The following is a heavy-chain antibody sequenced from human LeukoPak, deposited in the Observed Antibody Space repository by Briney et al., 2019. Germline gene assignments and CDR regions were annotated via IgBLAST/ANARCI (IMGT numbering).Heavy chain of an antibody. CDR2: IYYAAST. J-gene: IGHJ5*02. Sequence: SETLSLTCTVSGGYISNYYWGWMRQPPGKGLEWIGNIYYAASTNYNPSLQRRVTISLDPSKNQFSLNLISVTAADTAVYYCARRRAQDPIFVQYNWFDPWGQGTLVTVSA. V-gene: IGHV4-59*08. CDR1: GGYISNYY. CDR3: ARRRAQDPIFVQYNWFDP.